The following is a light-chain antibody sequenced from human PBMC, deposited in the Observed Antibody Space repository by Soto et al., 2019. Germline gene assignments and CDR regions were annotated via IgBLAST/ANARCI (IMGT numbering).Light chain of an antibody. Sequence: QSALTQPASVSGSPGQSITISCTGTSSDVGGYNYVSWYQQHPGKAPKLMIYEVSNRPSGVSNRFSGSKSGNTASLTISGLQAEGGADYYWSSYTSSSTWVFGGGTKLTVL. V-gene: IGLV2-14*01. CDR1: SSDVGGYNY. CDR3: SSYTSSSTWV. J-gene: IGLJ3*02. CDR2: EVS.